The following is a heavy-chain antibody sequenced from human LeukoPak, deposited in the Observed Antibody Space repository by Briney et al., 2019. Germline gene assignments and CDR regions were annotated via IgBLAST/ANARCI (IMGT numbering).Heavy chain of an antibody. D-gene: IGHD3-3*01. Sequence: SETLSLTCAVYGTSFSRYYWSWIRQTPGRGLEWIGEIDHIGRASDHPSLKSRATISVDTSKNQFSLTLKSVTAADVGVYFCAMPGFCSATICSNYFESWGQGTPVTVSS. V-gene: IGHV4-34*04. CDR2: IDHIGRA. CDR1: GTSFSRYY. CDR3: AMPGFCSATICSNYFES. J-gene: IGHJ5*01.